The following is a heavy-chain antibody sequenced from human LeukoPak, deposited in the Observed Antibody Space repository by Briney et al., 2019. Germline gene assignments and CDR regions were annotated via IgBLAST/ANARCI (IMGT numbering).Heavy chain of an antibody. D-gene: IGHD3-10*01. Sequence: GGSLRLSCAASGFIVNTYSMICVRQAPGKGLEGVSYISSTSFTIYYTDSVKGRFTVSRDNAKNSLYLQMNSLRPEDTAVYYCARDSPATGAWFDSWGQGILVTVSS. CDR2: ISSTSFTI. CDR1: GFIVNTYS. J-gene: IGHJ5*01. CDR3: ARDSPATGAWFDS. V-gene: IGHV3-48*04.